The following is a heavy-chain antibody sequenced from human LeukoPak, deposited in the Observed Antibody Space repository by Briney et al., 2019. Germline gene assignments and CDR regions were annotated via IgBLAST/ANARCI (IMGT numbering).Heavy chain of an antibody. CDR3: AREHGGNGVDY. Sequence: SETLSLTCTISGGSISSYYWSWIRQPPGKGLEWIGYIYYSGSTNCNPSLKSRVTISVDTSKNQFSLKLSSVTAADTAVYYCAREHGGNGVDYWGQGTLVTVSS. CDR2: IYYSGST. D-gene: IGHD4-23*01. CDR1: GGSISSYY. J-gene: IGHJ4*02. V-gene: IGHV4-59*01.